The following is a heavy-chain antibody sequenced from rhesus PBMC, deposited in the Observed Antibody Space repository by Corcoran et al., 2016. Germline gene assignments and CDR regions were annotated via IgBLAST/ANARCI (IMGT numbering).Heavy chain of an antibody. V-gene: IGHV4-173*01. CDR1: GGSISSNY. J-gene: IGHJ4*01. CDR2: ISGRCGST. Sequence: QLQLQESGPGLVKPSETLSLTCAVSGGSISSNYWSWIRQPPGKGLEWIGRISGRCGSTASNPSLKSRVTISTDPSKNQFSRKLSSVTAADTAVYYCAREFGEQRLVTGIFDYWGQGVLVTVSS. CDR3: AREFGEQRLVTGIFDY. D-gene: IGHD6S26*01.